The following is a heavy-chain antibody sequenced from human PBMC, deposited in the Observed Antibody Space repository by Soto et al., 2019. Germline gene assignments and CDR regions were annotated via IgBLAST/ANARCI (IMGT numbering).Heavy chain of an antibody. V-gene: IGHV3-48*01. CDR1: GFTFSSYS. J-gene: IGHJ4*02. CDR3: AKQVWSQRPPAYY. D-gene: IGHD1-1*01. Sequence: GGSLRLSCAASGFTFSSYSMNWVRQAPGKGLEWVSYISSSSSTIYYADSVKGRFTISRDNAKNSLYLQMNSLRAEDTAVYYCAKQVWSQRPPAYYWGQGTLVTVSS. CDR2: ISSSSSTI.